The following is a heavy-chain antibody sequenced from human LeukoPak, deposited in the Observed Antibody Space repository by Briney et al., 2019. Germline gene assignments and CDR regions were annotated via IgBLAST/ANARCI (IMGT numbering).Heavy chain of an antibody. CDR3: AKAYYYGSGSNYKSFDY. Sequence: GGSLRLSCAASAFTFSNYAMSWVRQSPGKGLEWVSAITGSGGSTFYADSVRGRFTISRDNSKNTLYLQMDSLRAEDTAVYYCAKAYYYGSGSNYKSFDYWGQGTLVTVS. CDR1: AFTFSNYA. J-gene: IGHJ4*02. D-gene: IGHD3-10*01. V-gene: IGHV3-23*01. CDR2: ITGSGGST.